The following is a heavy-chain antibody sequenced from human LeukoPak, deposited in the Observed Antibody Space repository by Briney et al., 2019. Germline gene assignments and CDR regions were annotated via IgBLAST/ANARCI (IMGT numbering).Heavy chain of an antibody. CDR2: VFYSGST. J-gene: IGHJ4*02. D-gene: IGHD4-23*01. CDR1: GAPISSYY. Sequence: SETLSLTCIVSGAPISSYYWHWIRQSLGKGLDWIGNVFYSGSTSYNPSLKGRVTISLDTSKNQFSLRLSSVTAADTAIYYWGGATTVAAWAKFESWGQGILVTVSS. CDR3: GGATTVAAWAKFES. V-gene: IGHV4-59*01.